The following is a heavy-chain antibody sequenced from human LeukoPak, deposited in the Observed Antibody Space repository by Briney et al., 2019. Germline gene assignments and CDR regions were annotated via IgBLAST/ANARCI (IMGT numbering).Heavy chain of an antibody. Sequence: PGGSLRLPCAASGFTFSSYGMHWVRQAPGKGLEWVAVIWYDGSNKYYADSVKGRFTISRDNSKNTLYLQINSLRAEDTAVYYCARDGDSCFAYWGQGTLVTVSS. V-gene: IGHV3-33*01. CDR3: ARDGDSCFAY. D-gene: IGHD2-15*01. CDR2: IWYDGSNK. J-gene: IGHJ4*02. CDR1: GFTFSSYG.